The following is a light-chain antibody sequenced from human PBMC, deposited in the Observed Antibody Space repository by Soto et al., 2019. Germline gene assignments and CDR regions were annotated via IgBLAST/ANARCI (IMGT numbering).Light chain of an antibody. J-gene: IGLJ2*01. V-gene: IGLV2-8*01. CDR1: SSDIGGYKY. CDR2: EVS. CDR3: SSYAGNNNYVV. Sequence: QYVLTQPPSASGSPGQSVTISCTGTSSDIGGYKYVSWYQQHPGKVPKLIIYEVSERPSGVPERFSGSKSGNTGSLTVSGLQDEDEADYYCSSYAGNNNYVVYGGGTKVTFL.